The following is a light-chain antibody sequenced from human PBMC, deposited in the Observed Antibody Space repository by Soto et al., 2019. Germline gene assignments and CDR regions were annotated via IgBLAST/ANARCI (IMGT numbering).Light chain of an antibody. CDR3: SSYTTTSTLEV. J-gene: IGLJ2*01. CDR2: GVS. Sequence: QSALTQPASVSGSPGQSITISCTGTSSDVGGYKFVSWYQQHPGKAPKLMIYGVSNRPSGISNRFSGSKSGNTASLTISGLQAEDEADYYCSSYTTTSTLEVFGGGTKLTVL. V-gene: IGLV2-14*01. CDR1: SSDVGGYKF.